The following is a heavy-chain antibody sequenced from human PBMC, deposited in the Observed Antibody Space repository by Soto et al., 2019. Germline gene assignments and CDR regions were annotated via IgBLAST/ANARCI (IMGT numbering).Heavy chain of an antibody. J-gene: IGHJ4*02. CDR1: GGSIRSYY. V-gene: IGHV4-59*08. CDR3: ARGYCSGGSCYRPGFDY. D-gene: IGHD2-15*01. Sequence: QVQLQESGPGLVKPSETLSLTCTVSGGSIRSYYWSWIRQPPGKGLEWIGYIYYSGSTNYNPSLKSRVTISVDTSKNQFSLKLSSVTAADTAVYYCARGYCSGGSCYRPGFDYWGQGTLFTVSS. CDR2: IYYSGST.